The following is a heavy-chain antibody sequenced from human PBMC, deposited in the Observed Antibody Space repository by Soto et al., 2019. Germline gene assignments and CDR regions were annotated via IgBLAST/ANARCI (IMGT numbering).Heavy chain of an antibody. CDR2: ISGSGGST. CDR3: AKGYYFDY. CDR1: GVTFSGYA. J-gene: IGHJ4*02. V-gene: IGHV3-23*01. Sequence: PXGSLRLSCAASGVTFSGYAMSWVRQAPGKGLEWVSAISGSGGSTYYADSVKGRFTISRDNSKNTLYLQMNSLRVEDTAVYYCAKGYYFDYWGQGTLVTVSS.